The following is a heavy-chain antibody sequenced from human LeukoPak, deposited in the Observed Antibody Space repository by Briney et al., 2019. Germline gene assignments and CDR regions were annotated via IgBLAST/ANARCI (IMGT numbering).Heavy chain of an antibody. CDR3: ARYCSGGRCYSGLDP. V-gene: IGHV3-23*01. CDR2: ITDST. Sequence: QPGGSLRLSCAASGFTFSSYAMTWVRQAPGKGLEWVSAITDSTYFSDSVKGRFTISRDSSKNTVYLQMNSMRAEDTAVYYCARYCSGGRCYSGLDPWGQGALLTVSS. J-gene: IGHJ5*02. D-gene: IGHD2-15*01. CDR1: GFTFSSYA.